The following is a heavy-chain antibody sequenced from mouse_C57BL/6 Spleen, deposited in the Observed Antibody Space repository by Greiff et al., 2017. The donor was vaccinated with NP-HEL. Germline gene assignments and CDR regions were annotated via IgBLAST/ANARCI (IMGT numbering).Heavy chain of an antibody. CDR3: AHQTAQAAWFAY. CDR2: IYPRSGNT. Sequence: QVQLQQSGAELARPGASVKLSCKASGYTFTSYGISWVKQRTGQGLEWIGEIYPRSGNTYYNEKFNGKATLTADKSSSTAYMELRSLTSEDSAVYFCAHQTAQAAWFAYWGQGTLVTVSA. D-gene: IGHD3-2*02. CDR1: GYTFTSYG. J-gene: IGHJ3*01. V-gene: IGHV1-81*01.